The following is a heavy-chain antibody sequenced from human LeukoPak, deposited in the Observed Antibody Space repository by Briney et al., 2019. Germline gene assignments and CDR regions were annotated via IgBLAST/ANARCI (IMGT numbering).Heavy chain of an antibody. CDR2: IIPIFGTA. Sequence: ASVKVSCKASGGTFSSYAISWVRQVPGQGLEWMGGIIPIFGTANYAQKFQGRVTITTDESTSTAYMELSSLRSEDTAVYYCARDGDFWSGYFSKEYYYYMDVWGKGTTVTVSS. D-gene: IGHD3-3*01. J-gene: IGHJ6*03. CDR1: GGTFSSYA. V-gene: IGHV1-69*05. CDR3: ARDGDFWSGYFSKEYYYYMDV.